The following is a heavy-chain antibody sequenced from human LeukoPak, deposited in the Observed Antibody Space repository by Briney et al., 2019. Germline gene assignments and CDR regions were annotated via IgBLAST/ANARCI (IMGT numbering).Heavy chain of an antibody. J-gene: IGHJ4*02. CDR3: ARTVGTRRFDY. CDR2: IYYNGNT. Sequence: PSETLSLTCTVSGGSISSSDYYWGWIRQPPGERLEWIGTIYYNGNTYYNPSLQSRVIISVDTSKNQFSLKLTSVTAPDTAVYYCARTVGTRRFDYWGQGILVTVSS. CDR1: GGSISSSDYY. D-gene: IGHD4-23*01. V-gene: IGHV4-39*01.